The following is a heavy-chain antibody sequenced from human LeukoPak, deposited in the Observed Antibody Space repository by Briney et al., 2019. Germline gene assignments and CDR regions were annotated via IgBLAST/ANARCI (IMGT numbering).Heavy chain of an antibody. Sequence: PSETLSLTCAVYGGSFSGYYWSWIRQPPGKGLEWIGEINHSGSTNYNPSLKSRVTISVDTSKNQFSLKLSSVTAADTAVYYCARQGGSGYYFLAKYYFDYWGQGTLVTVSS. V-gene: IGHV4-34*01. CDR3: ARQGGSGYYFLAKYYFDY. D-gene: IGHD3-22*01. CDR1: GGSFSGYY. CDR2: INHSGST. J-gene: IGHJ4*02.